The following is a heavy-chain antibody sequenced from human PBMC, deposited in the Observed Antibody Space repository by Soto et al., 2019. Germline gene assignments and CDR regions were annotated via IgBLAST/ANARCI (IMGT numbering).Heavy chain of an antibody. Sequence: GASVKVSFKVSGYTLSELSMFWVRQAPGKGLEWMGGFDPEDGETIYAQKFQGRITMTEDTSTDTAYMELSSLRSEDTAVYYCATAHLIRYGRDYWGQGTLVTVSS. CDR1: GYTLSELS. D-gene: IGHD3-9*01. J-gene: IGHJ4*02. V-gene: IGHV1-24*01. CDR2: FDPEDGET. CDR3: ATAHLIRYGRDY.